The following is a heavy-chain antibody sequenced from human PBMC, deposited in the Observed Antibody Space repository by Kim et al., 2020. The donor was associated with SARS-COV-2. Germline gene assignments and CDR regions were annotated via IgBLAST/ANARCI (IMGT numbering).Heavy chain of an antibody. J-gene: IGHJ5*02. Sequence: SETLSLTCAVYGGSFSGYYWSWIRQPPGKGLEWIGEINHSGSTNYNPSLKSRVTISVDTSKNQFSLKLSSVTAADTAVYYCARWRGIGVVIIRVGGWFDPWGQGTLVTVSS. CDR2: INHSGST. CDR1: GGSFSGYY. V-gene: IGHV4-34*01. D-gene: IGHD3-3*01. CDR3: ARWRGIGVVIIRVGGWFDP.